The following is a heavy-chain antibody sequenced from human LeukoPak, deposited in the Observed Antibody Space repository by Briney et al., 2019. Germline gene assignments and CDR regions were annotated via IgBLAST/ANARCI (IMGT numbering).Heavy chain of an antibody. CDR3: ARENSGSYNY. V-gene: IGHV3-48*02. CDR2: ISSSSSTI. D-gene: IGHD3-10*01. J-gene: IGHJ4*02. Sequence: SGGSLRLSWAASGFTFSSYAMSWVRQALGKGLEWVSYISSSSSTIYYADSVKGRFTISRDNAKNSLYLQMNSLRDEDTAVYYCARENSGSYNYWGQGTLVTVSS. CDR1: GFTFSSYA.